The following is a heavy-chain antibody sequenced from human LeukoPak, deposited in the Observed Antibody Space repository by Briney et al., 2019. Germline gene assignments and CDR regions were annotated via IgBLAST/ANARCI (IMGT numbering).Heavy chain of an antibody. J-gene: IGHJ5*01. Sequence: GGSLRLSCAASGFTFTSYAMSWVRQAPGKRLEWVAGVTGNGIHTWYADSVKGRFTISRDNSNNTLYLQMNSLRAEDTAVYYCARVRRQVGSRWFDSWGQGILVTVSS. V-gene: IGHV3-23*01. D-gene: IGHD1-26*01. CDR2: VTGNGIHT. CDR3: ARVRRQVGSRWFDS. CDR1: GFTFTSYA.